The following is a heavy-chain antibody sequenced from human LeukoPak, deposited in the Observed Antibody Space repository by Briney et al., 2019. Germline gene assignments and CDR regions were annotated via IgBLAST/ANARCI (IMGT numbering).Heavy chain of an antibody. CDR3: ARGRDSFGHPNFDY. D-gene: IGHD3-3*01. J-gene: IGHJ4*02. CDR2: IYPGDSET. Sequence: GESLKISCEGFGYPFTGFWIGWVRQMPGKGLEWMGIIYPGDSETRYTPSFQGQVAISADKSTNTAYLQWNSLKASDSAMYFCARGRDSFGHPNFDYWGQGTLVTVSS. CDR1: GYPFTGFW. V-gene: IGHV5-51*01.